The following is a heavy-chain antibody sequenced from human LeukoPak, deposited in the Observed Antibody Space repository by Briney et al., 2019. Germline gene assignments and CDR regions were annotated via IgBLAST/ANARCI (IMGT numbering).Heavy chain of an antibody. D-gene: IGHD1-26*01. Sequence: GGSLRLSCAASGFTLSSFGMVWVRQAPGKGLEWVTLMWYDGRNKYYADSVKGRFTISRDNSKNTVYLQMNSLRGEDTAVYYCARVGDVEAFDIWGQGTMVSVSS. V-gene: IGHV3-33*01. CDR1: GFTLSSFG. CDR3: ARVGDVEAFDI. J-gene: IGHJ3*02. CDR2: MWYDGRNK.